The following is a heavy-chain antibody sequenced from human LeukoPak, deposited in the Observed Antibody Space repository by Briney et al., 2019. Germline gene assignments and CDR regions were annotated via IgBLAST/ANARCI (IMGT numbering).Heavy chain of an antibody. J-gene: IGHJ4*02. Sequence: GSLRLSCAASGFTFSSYSMNWVRQAPGKGLEWIGEINHSGSTNYNPSLKSRVTISVDTSKNQFSLKLSSVTAADTAVYYCASFSSGWYGVYWGQGTLVTVSS. CDR3: ASFSSGWYGVY. CDR2: INHSGST. CDR1: GFTFSSYS. D-gene: IGHD6-19*01. V-gene: IGHV4-34*01.